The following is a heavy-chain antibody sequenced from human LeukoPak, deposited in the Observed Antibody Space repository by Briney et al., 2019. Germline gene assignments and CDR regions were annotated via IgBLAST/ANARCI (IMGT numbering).Heavy chain of an antibody. Sequence: ASVKVSCKASGYTFTGYYMHWVRQAPGQGLEWMGWINPNSGGTNYAQKFQGRVTMTRDTSISTAYMELSRLRSDDTAVYYCARARPGHARCSSTSSSNWFDPWGQGTLVTVSS. CDR2: INPNSGGT. J-gene: IGHJ5*02. D-gene: IGHD2-2*01. CDR3: ARARPGHARCSSTSSSNWFDP. CDR1: GYTFTGYY. V-gene: IGHV1-2*02.